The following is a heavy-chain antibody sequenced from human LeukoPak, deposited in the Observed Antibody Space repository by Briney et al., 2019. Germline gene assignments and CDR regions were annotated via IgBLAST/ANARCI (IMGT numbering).Heavy chain of an antibody. D-gene: IGHD3-10*02. CDR2: ISSSGSTI. CDR3: AELGITMIGGV. V-gene: IGHV3-48*03. Sequence: GGSLRLSCAASGFTFDDYGMSWVRQAPGKGLEWGSYISSSGSTIYYADSVKGRFTISRDNAKNSLYLQMNSLRAEDTAVYYCAELGITMIGGVWGKGTTVTISS. J-gene: IGHJ6*04. CDR1: GFTFDDYG.